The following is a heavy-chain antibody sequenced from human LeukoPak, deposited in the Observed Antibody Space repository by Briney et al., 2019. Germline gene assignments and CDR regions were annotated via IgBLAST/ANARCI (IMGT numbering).Heavy chain of an antibody. J-gene: IGHJ3*02. V-gene: IGHV3-74*01. CDR1: GFTFSSYW. Sequence: GGSLRLSCAASGFTFSSYWMHWVRQAPGKGLVWVSRINSDGSSTNYADSVKVRFTFSRDNAKNTLYLQMNSLRAEDTAVYYCARDIIVGATTTNVAFDIWGQGTMVTVSS. D-gene: IGHD1-26*01. CDR2: INSDGSST. CDR3: ARDIIVGATTTNVAFDI.